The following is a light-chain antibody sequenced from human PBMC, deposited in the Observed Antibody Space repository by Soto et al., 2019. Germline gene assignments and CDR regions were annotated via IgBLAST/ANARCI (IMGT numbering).Light chain of an antibody. V-gene: IGKV4-1*01. J-gene: IGKJ2*01. CDR2: WTS. CDR3: QQHYTTPFT. Sequence: DMVMTQSPDYLAVSLDERATINCKSSQSVLKSSNNKNYLAWYQQKPGQPPKLLIYWTSTRESGVPDRFSGSGSETDFTLTISSLQAEDVALYYCQQHYTTPFTVGQGTKLEIK. CDR1: QSVLKSSNNKNY.